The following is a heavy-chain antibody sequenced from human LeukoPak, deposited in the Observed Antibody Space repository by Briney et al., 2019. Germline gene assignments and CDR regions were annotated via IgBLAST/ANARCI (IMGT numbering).Heavy chain of an antibody. Sequence: PGGSLRLSCAASGFTFDDYAMHWVRQGPGKGLEWVSSINWNSGSRDYADSVKGRFTISRDNANNSLYLEMNSLRVEDTAVYFCAREIVGAPKAPGFFDYWGQGTLVTVSS. CDR1: GFTFDDYA. V-gene: IGHV3-9*01. J-gene: IGHJ4*02. CDR3: AREIVGAPKAPGFFDY. D-gene: IGHD1-26*01. CDR2: INWNSGSR.